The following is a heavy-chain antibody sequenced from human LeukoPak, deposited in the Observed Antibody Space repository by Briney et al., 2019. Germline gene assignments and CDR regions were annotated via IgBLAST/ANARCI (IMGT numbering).Heavy chain of an antibody. D-gene: IGHD3-10*01. V-gene: IGHV4-34*01. CDR1: GGSFSGYY. J-gene: IGHJ6*02. CDR2: INHSGST. Sequence: SETLSLTCAVYGGSFSGYYWSWIRQPPGKGLEWIGEINHSGSTNYNPSLKSRVTISVDTSKNQFPLKLSSVTAADTAVYYCASWFAYYYYGMDVWGQGTTVTVSS. CDR3: ASWFAYYYYGMDV.